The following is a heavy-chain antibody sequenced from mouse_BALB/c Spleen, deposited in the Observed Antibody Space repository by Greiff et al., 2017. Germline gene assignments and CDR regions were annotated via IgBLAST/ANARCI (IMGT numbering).Heavy chain of an antibody. CDR1: GYTFTSYY. CDR2: INPSNGGT. CDR3: TREYYYYFDY. Sequence: QVQLQQPGAELVKPGASVKLSCKASGYTFTSYYMYWVKQRPGQGLEWIGGINPSNGGTNFNEKFKSKATLTVDKSSSTAYMQLSSLTSEDSAVYYCTREYYYYFDYWGQGTTLTVSS. D-gene: IGHD1-1*01. J-gene: IGHJ2*01. V-gene: IGHV1S81*02.